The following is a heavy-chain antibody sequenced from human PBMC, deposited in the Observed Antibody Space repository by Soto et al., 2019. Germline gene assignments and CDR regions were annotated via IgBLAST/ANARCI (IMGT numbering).Heavy chain of an antibody. J-gene: IGHJ6*02. CDR1: GLTISNAW. V-gene: IGHV3-15*07. D-gene: IGHD2-15*01. Sequence: EVQLVESGGGFIYPGGSLRLSCAASGLTISNAWMNWVRQAPGKGLEWVGRIKTNTEGGTTDYAAAVKGRFTVSRDDSKHTLYLQINSLKTEDSAVYYCTPGSVEGVWGQGTTVTVSS. CDR3: TPGSVEGV. CDR2: IKTNTEGGTT.